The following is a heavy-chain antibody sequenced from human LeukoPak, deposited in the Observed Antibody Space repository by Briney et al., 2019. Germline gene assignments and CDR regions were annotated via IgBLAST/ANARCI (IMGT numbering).Heavy chain of an antibody. CDR3: ARSVYPPYDSSGYLDY. J-gene: IGHJ4*02. CDR1: GYSISSGYY. CDR2: IYHSGST. V-gene: IGHV4-38-2*02. Sequence: PSETLSLTCTVSGYSISSGYYWGWIRQPPGKGLEWIGSIYHSGSTYYNPSLKSRVTISVDTSKNQFSLKLSSVTAADTAVYYCARSVYPPYDSSGYLDYWGQGTLVTVSS. D-gene: IGHD3-22*01.